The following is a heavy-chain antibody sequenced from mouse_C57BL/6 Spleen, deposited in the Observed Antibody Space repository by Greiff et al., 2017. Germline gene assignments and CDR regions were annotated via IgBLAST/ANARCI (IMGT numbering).Heavy chain of an antibody. CDR3: AIKAQVNSAMDY. V-gene: IGHV1-80*01. J-gene: IGHJ4*01. Sequence: QVQLQQPGAELVKPGASVKISCKASGYAFSSYWMNWVKQRPGKGLEWIGQIYPGDGDTNYNGKFKGKATLTADKSSSTAYMQLSSLTSEDSAVXFCAIKAQVNSAMDYWGQGTSVTVSS. CDR1: GYAFSSYW. D-gene: IGHD3-2*02. CDR2: IYPGDGDT.